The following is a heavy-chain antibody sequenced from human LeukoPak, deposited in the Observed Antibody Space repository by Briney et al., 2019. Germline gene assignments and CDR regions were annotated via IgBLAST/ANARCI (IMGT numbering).Heavy chain of an antibody. CDR2: IRGDGSEK. D-gene: IGHD5-24*01. Sequence: PGGSLRLSCAASGFTFSSYWMSWVRQAPGKGLEWVANIRGDGSEKYYVDSVKGRFTISRDNARNSLYLQMNSLRAEDTALYYCARHGNYNFHSWGQGTLVTVSS. CDR1: GFTFSSYW. CDR3: ARHGNYNFHS. J-gene: IGHJ4*02. V-gene: IGHV3-7*05.